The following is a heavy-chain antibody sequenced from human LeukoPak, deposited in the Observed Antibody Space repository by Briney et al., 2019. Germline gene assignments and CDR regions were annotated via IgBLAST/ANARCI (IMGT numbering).Heavy chain of an antibody. CDR2: IRYDGSNK. J-gene: IGHJ4*02. CDR1: GFTFSSYG. CDR3: ASADGQQLAPFDY. D-gene: IGHD6-13*01. V-gene: IGHV3-30*02. Sequence: GGSLRLSCAASGFTFSSYGMHWVRQAPGKGLEWVAFIRYDGSNKYYADSVKGRFTISRDNSKNTLYLQMNSLRAEDTAVYYCASADGQQLAPFDYWGQGTLVTVSS.